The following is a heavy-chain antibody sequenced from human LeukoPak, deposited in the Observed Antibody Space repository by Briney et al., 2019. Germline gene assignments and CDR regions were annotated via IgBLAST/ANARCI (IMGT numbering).Heavy chain of an antibody. CDR1: GFTFSSYG. J-gene: IGHJ4*02. D-gene: IGHD3-22*01. CDR3: AKLGYSSSWCSTTFNYYDSSGYYYGFDY. CDR2: IWYDGSNK. Sequence: GRSLRLSCAASGFTFSSYGMHWVRQAPGKGLEWVAVIWYDGSNKYYADSVKGRFTISRDNSKNTLYLQMNSLRAEDTAVYYCAKLGYSSSWCSTTFNYYDSSGYYYGFDYWGQGTLVTVSS. V-gene: IGHV3-33*06.